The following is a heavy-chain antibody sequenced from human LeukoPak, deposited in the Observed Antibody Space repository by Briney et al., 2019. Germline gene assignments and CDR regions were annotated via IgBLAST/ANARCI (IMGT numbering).Heavy chain of an antibody. CDR3: ARAPPYYYGSGSYYNVGWFDP. J-gene: IGHJ5*02. CDR1: AGSISSVCYS. D-gene: IGHD3-10*01. V-gene: IGHV4-30-2*01. Sequence: SQTLSLTCAVAAGSISSVCYSWSWILQPPGKGLEWIRYIYHSGSTYYNPSLKSRVTISVDRSKNQFSLKLSSVTAADTAVYYCARAPPYYYGSGSYYNVGWFDPWGQGTLVTVSS. CDR2: IYHSGST.